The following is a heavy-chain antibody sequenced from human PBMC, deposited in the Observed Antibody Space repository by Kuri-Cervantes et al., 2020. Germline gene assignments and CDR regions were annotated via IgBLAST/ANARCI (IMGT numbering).Heavy chain of an antibody. CDR1: GFTFSSYW. J-gene: IGHJ6*02. CDR2: IKQDGSEK. D-gene: IGHD3-10*01. V-gene: IGHV3-7*03. CDR3: ARVTFIPTMVRGVMKYYYYGMDV. Sequence: GGSLRLSCAASGFTFSSYWITWVRQAPGKGLEWVANIKQDGSEKYYVDSVKGRFTVSRDNAKNSSYLQMNSLRAEDTALYHCARVTFIPTMVRGVMKYYYYGMDVWGQGTTVTVSS.